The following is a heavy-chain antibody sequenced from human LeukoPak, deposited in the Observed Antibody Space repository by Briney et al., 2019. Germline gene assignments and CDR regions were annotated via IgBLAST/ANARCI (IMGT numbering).Heavy chain of an antibody. CDR2: INPNSGGT. V-gene: IGHV1-2*02. J-gene: IGHJ4*02. Sequence: GASVKVSFKASGYTFTGYYMHWVRQAPGQGLEWMGWINPNSGGTNYAQKFQGRVTMTRDTSISTAYMELSRLRSDDTAVYYCARAVLRYFDWLSPNDYWGQGTLVTVSS. CDR1: GYTFTGYY. D-gene: IGHD3-9*01. CDR3: ARAVLRYFDWLSPNDY.